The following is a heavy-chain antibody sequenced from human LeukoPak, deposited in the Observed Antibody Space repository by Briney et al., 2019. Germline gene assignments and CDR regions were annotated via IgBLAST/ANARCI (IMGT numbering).Heavy chain of an antibody. D-gene: IGHD1-1*01. J-gene: IGHJ3*02. CDR2: IYYTGST. CDR3: ARRPTACAFDI. Sequence: SETLSLTCTVSGGSISSYYWSWIGQSPGKGLEYIGYIYYTGSTNYSPSLRSRVTISVDTSKNQFSLKLSSVTAADTAVYYCARRPTACAFDIWGQGTMVTVSS. CDR1: GGSISSYY. V-gene: IGHV4-59*08.